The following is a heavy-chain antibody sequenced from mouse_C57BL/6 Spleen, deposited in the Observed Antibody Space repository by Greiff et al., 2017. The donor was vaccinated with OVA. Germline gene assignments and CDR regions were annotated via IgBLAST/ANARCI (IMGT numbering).Heavy chain of an antibody. Sequence: QVQLKESGPELVKPGASVKISCKASGYAFSSSWMNWVKQRPGKGLEWIGRIYPGDGDTNYNGKFKGKATLTADKYSSTAYMQLSSRTSEDSAVYFCARMGVYDYTYSFGYWGQGTTLTVSS. J-gene: IGHJ2*01. D-gene: IGHD2-4*01. CDR2: IYPGDGDT. CDR1: GYAFSSSW. V-gene: IGHV1-82*01. CDR3: ARMGVYDYTYSFGY.